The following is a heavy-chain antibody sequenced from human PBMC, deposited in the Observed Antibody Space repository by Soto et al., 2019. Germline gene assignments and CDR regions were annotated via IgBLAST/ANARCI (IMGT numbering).Heavy chain of an antibody. CDR2: IYYSGST. CDR3: ARQGSRAFDI. Sequence: SETLSLTCTVSGGSISSYYWSWIRQPPGKGLEWIGYIYYSGSTNYNPSLKSRVTISVDTSKNQFSLKLRPGTAADTAVYYCARQGSRAFDIWGQGTMVTVSS. D-gene: IGHD2-15*01. CDR1: GGSISSYY. V-gene: IGHV4-59*08. J-gene: IGHJ3*02.